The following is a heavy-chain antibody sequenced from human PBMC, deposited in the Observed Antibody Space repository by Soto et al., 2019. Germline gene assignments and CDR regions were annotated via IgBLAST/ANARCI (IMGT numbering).Heavy chain of an antibody. Sequence: QVQLVQSGAEVKKPGSSVKVSCKASGGTFSSYAISWVRQAPGQGLEWMGGIIPISETTNYAQKFQGRVTITADESKSTGYMELSSLRSEDTAVYYCARAQGSSTSLEIYYYYYYGMDVWGQGPTVTVSS. CDR1: GGTFSSYA. CDR2: IIPISETT. CDR3: ARAQGSSTSLEIYYYYYYGMDV. J-gene: IGHJ6*02. V-gene: IGHV1-69*01. D-gene: IGHD2-2*01.